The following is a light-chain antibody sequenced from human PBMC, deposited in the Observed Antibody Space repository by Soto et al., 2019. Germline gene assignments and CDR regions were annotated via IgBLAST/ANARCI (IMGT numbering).Light chain of an antibody. Sequence: DIQMTQSPSSLSASVGDRVTITCRARQGIRDALGWYQQKPGKAPKRLIYAASSLQSGVPSRFSGSGSGTECTRTISSPQHDDFATYYCLQHNSYPQTFRQVTKVEIK. CDR3: LQHNSYPQT. CDR2: AAS. V-gene: IGKV1-17*01. J-gene: IGKJ1*01. CDR1: QGIRDA.